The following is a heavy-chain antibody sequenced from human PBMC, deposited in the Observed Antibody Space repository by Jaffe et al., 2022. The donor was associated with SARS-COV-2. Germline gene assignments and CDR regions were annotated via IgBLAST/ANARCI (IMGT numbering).Heavy chain of an antibody. J-gene: IGHJ6*02. CDR3: ARQFVVVTATLNYYYYGMDV. V-gene: IGHV4-39*01. CDR2: IFYSGST. Sequence: QLQLQESGPGLVKPSETLSLTCTVSGGPIRSSSYYWGWIRQPPGKGLEWIGSIFYSGSTYYNPSLKSRVTISIDTSKNQFSLNLNSVTAADTAVYYCARQFVVVTATLNYYYYGMDVWGQGTTVTVSS. D-gene: IGHD2-21*02. CDR1: GGPIRSSSYY.